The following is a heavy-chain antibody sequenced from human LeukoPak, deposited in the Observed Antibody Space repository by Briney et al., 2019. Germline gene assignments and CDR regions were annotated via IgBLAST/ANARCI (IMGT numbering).Heavy chain of an antibody. J-gene: IGHJ4*02. D-gene: IGHD6-13*01. Sequence: SGGSLRLSCAASGFTFSSYSMNWVRQAPGKGLEWVSAISGSGGSTYYADSVKGRFTISRDNSKNTLYLQMNSLRAEDTAVYYCAKDHVAAAGADYWGQGTLVTVSS. CDR3: AKDHVAAAGADY. CDR2: ISGSGGST. V-gene: IGHV3-23*01. CDR1: GFTFSSYS.